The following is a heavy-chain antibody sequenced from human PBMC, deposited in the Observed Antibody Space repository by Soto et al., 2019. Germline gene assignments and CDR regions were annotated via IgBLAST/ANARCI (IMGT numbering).Heavy chain of an antibody. CDR3: ARSRLRFLEWLLLLY. Sequence: ASVKVSCKASGYTFTGYYMHWVRQAPGQRLEWMGWINAGNGNTKYSQKFQGRVTITRDTSASTAYMELSSLRSEDTAVYYCARSRLRFLEWLLLLYWGQGTLVTVSS. CDR1: GYTFTGYY. D-gene: IGHD3-3*01. CDR2: INAGNGNT. J-gene: IGHJ4*02. V-gene: IGHV1-3*01.